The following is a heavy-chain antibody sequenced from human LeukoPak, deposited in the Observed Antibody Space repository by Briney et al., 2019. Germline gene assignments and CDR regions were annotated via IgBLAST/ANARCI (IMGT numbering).Heavy chain of an antibody. J-gene: IGHJ4*02. Sequence: SETLSLTYTVSGGSISSGSYYWSWIRQPAGKGLEWIGRIYTSGSTNYNPSLKSRVTISVDTSKNQFSLKLSSVTAADTAVYYCASCRDGYNFDYWGQGTLVTVSS. D-gene: IGHD5-24*01. V-gene: IGHV4-61*02. CDR1: GGSISSGSYY. CDR3: ASCRDGYNFDY. CDR2: IYTSGST.